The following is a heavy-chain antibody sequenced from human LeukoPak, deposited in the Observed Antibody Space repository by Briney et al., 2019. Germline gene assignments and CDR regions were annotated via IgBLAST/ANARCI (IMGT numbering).Heavy chain of an antibody. J-gene: IGHJ4*02. V-gene: IGHV3-23*01. Sequence: GGSLRLSCAASGFTFNNFAMSWVRQAPGKGLEWVSAISGSDDSTYYADSVRGRFTISRDVSKNTLFLQLNSLRAEDTALYYCTKAKYYHFDYWGQGTLVTVSS. CDR3: TKAKYYHFDY. CDR2: ISGSDDST. D-gene: IGHD3-16*01. CDR1: GFTFNNFA.